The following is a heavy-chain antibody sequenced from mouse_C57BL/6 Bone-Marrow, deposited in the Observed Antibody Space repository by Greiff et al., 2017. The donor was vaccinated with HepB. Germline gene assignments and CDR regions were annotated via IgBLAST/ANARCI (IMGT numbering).Heavy chain of an antibody. Sequence: VQLQESGPGLVKPSQSLSLTCSVTGYSITSGYYWNWIRQFPGNKLEWMGYISYDGSNNYNPSLKNRISITRDTSKNQFFLKLNSVTTEDTATYYCAREDYGSSPWWYFDVWGTGTTVTVSS. CDR1: GYSITSGYY. V-gene: IGHV3-6*01. CDR2: ISYDGSN. J-gene: IGHJ1*03. D-gene: IGHD1-1*01. CDR3: AREDYGSSPWWYFDV.